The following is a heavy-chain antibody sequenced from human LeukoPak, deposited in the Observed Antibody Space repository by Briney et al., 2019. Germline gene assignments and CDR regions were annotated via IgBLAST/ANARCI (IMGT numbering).Heavy chain of an antibody. CDR3: ARRQIADDSGSFYGY. Sequence: ASVTVSCKASGYTFGRNGISWVRQAPGQGLEWMGWIRSDNGNTNYARKLQGRITMTIDTSTSTAYMELRSLRSDDTAVYYCARRQIADDSGSFYGYWGQGTLVTVSS. D-gene: IGHD1-26*01. J-gene: IGHJ4*02. V-gene: IGHV1-18*01. CDR1: GYTFGRNG. CDR2: IRSDNGNT.